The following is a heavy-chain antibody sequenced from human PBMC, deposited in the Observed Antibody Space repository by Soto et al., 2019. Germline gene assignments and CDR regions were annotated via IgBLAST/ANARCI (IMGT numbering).Heavy chain of an antibody. CDR2: ISYDGSNQ. CDR3: AKDQASGQGSFDS. J-gene: IGHJ4*02. Sequence: GGSLRLSCAASGFTLNIYGMHWVRQAPDKGLEWVALISYDGSNQYYADSVKGRFTISRDNSKNTLFLQMNSLRADDTAVYYCAKDQASGQGSFDSWGQGTLVTVSS. V-gene: IGHV3-30*18. CDR1: GFTLNIYG.